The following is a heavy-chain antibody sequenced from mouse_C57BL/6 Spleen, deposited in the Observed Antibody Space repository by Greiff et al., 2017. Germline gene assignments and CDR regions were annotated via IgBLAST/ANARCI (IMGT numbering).Heavy chain of an antibody. J-gene: IGHJ4*01. D-gene: IGHD1-1*01. CDR3: ARGDYYGSSYEAMDY. Sequence: VQLQQSDAELVKPGASVKISCKVSGYTFTDHTIHWMKQRPEQGLEWIGYIYPRDGSTKYNEKFKGKATLTADKSSSTAYMQLNSLTSEDSAVYFCARGDYYGSSYEAMDYWGQGTSVTVSS. V-gene: IGHV1-78*01. CDR1: GYTFTDHT. CDR2: IYPRDGST.